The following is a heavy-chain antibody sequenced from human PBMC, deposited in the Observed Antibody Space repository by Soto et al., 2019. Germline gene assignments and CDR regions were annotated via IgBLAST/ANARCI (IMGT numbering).Heavy chain of an antibody. CDR3: ARRRYCGYDCYHKHYYGMDV. CDR2: IITVLGTT. Sequence: QVQLVQSGAELKKTGSSVKVSCRASGDTFSSYAVNWVRQAPGRGLEWMGRIITVLGTTDYAQNFKGRLTITAEKSTKTVYMELSSLRSEDTAVYYCARRRYCGYDCYHKHYYGMDVWGQDTTVTVAS. J-gene: IGHJ6*02. D-gene: IGHD2-21*01. CDR1: GDTFSSYA. V-gene: IGHV1-69*08.